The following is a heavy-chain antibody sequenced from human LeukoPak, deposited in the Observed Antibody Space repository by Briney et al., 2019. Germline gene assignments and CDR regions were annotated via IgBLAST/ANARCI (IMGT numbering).Heavy chain of an antibody. CDR1: GFTFSSYW. D-gene: IGHD2/OR15-2a*01. V-gene: IGHV3-74*01. J-gene: IGHJ5*02. Sequence: PGGSLRLSCTASGFTFSSYWMYWVRHAPGKGLEWVSRIESDGSDTSYADSVKGRFTISRDNAKSTLYLQMNSLRAEDTAVYYCARDYSTTWYNWFDPWGQGTLVTVSS. CDR2: IESDGSDT. CDR3: ARDYSTTWYNWFDP.